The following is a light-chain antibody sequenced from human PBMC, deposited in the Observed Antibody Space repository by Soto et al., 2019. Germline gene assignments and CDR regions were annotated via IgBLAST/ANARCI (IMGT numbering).Light chain of an antibody. Sequence: QSVLTQSPSASGTPGQRVIISCSGSNSNIGSNTVSWYQQFPGTAPKLLIYSDNQRPSWVPGRFSASKSGASASLTISGLQSEDEAHYYCASWDDSLNVVFGGGTKVTVL. CDR3: ASWDDSLNVV. CDR2: SDN. V-gene: IGLV1-44*01. J-gene: IGLJ2*01. CDR1: NSNIGSNT.